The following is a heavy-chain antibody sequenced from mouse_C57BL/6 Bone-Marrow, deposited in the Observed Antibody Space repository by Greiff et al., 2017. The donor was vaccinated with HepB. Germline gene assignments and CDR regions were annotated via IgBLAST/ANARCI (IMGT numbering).Heavy chain of an antibody. CDR2: ISSGGSYT. J-gene: IGHJ4*01. V-gene: IGHV5-6*02. CDR1: GFTFSSYG. Sequence: EVKLVESGGDLVKPGGSLKLSCAASGFTFSSYGMSWVRQTPDKRLEWVATISSGGSYTYYPDSVKGRFTISRDNAKNTLYLQMSSLKSEDTAMYYCARHPYYDYDGGYWGQGTSVTVSS. CDR3: ARHPYYDYDGGY. D-gene: IGHD2-4*01.